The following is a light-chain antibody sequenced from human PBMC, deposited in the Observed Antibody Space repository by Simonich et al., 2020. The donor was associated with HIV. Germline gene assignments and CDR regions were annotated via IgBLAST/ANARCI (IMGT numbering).Light chain of an antibody. CDR1: QSVRCSF. Sequence: EIVLTQSPGTLSLSPGERATLSCRASQSVRCSFLAWYQQKPGLAPRLLIYDASSRAPGIPDRFSCSGSGTDFTLTISRLEPEDFAVYYCQYSSTFGQGTEVEIK. CDR2: DAS. CDR3: QYSST. J-gene: IGKJ1*01. V-gene: IGKV3D-20*01.